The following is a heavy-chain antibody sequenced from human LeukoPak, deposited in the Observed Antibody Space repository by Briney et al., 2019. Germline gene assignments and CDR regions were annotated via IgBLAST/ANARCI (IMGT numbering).Heavy chain of an antibody. D-gene: IGHD4-11*01. CDR3: ARATGKYCYYYMDV. J-gene: IGHJ6*03. CDR2: INHSGST. Sequence: SETLSLTCAVYGGSFSGYYWGWIRQPPGKGLEWIGEINHSGSTNYNPSLKSRVTISVDTSKNQFSLKLSSVTAADTAVYYCARATGKYCYYYMDVWGKGTTVTVSS. V-gene: IGHV4-34*01. CDR1: GGSFSGYY.